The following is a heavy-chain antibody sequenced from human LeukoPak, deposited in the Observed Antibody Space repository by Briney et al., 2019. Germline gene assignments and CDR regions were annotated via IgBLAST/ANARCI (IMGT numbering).Heavy chain of an antibody. CDR2: IYGGGST. V-gene: IGHV4-4*07. D-gene: IGHD3-10*01. CDR1: GGSINKYF. J-gene: IGHJ6*02. CDR3: ARGWFGEFSLVYYYYGLTS. Sequence: SETLSLTCVVSGGSINKYFWNWIRQPAGKGLKWIGRIYGGGSTNYSPSLKSRVTMSVDKSKNEISLQLRSVTVADTAVYYCARGWFGEFSLVYYYYGLTSGAKEPRSPSP.